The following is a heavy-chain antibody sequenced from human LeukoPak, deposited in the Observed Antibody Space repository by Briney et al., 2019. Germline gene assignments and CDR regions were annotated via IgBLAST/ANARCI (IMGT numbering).Heavy chain of an antibody. J-gene: IGHJ4*02. CDR3: ARSSYGGRLDY. CDR1: GGSISSYY. V-gene: IGHV4-59*01. Sequence: PSETLSLTCTVSGGSISSYYWSWIRQPPGKGLEWIGYIYYSGSTNYNPSLKSRVTISVDTSKNQFSLKLSSVTAADTAVYYCARSSYGGRLDYWGQGTLVAVSS. D-gene: IGHD4-23*01. CDR2: IYYSGST.